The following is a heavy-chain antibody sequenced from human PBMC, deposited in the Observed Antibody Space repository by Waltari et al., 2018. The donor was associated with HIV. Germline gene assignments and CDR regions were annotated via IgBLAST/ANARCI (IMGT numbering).Heavy chain of an antibody. V-gene: IGHV1-8*02. D-gene: IGHD3-22*01. CDR2: KKPNRGKT. Sequence: QVYLVQSGPEVKRPGASVKISCKAYGYTFINFDVNWVRQATGQGAAWLGEKKPNRGKTASPETFEERVTMTRDVSTATAYMEMSGLTPEDTAIYYCARNSSGKGNRYFYYGLDVWGQGTPVTV. CDR3: ARNSSGKGNRYFYYGLDV. J-gene: IGHJ6*02. CDR1: GYTFINFD.